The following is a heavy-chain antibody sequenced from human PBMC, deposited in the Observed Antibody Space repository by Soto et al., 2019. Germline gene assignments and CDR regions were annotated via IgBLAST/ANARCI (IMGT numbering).Heavy chain of an antibody. CDR3: ARDRGYSYGSNGMDV. CDR2: IIPIFGTA. V-gene: IGHV1-69*13. D-gene: IGHD5-18*01. J-gene: IGHJ6*02. CDR1: GCTFSSYA. Sequence: SSVKGSCKASGCTFSSYAISWVRQAPGQGLEWMGGIIPIFGTANYAQKFQGRVTITADESTSTAYMELSSLRSEDTAVYYCARDRGYSYGSNGMDVWAQGTTVTVSS.